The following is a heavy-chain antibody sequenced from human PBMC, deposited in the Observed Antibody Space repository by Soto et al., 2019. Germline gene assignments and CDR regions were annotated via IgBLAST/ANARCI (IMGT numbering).Heavy chain of an antibody. CDR3: AREEGITMVRGVITEGYYFDY. CDR1: GGTFSNYT. Sequence: QVQLVQSGAEVKKPGSSVKVSCKASGGTFSNYTISWVRQAPGQGLEWMGRIIPILGIANYAQKFQGRVTITGDKSTSTAYMELSSLRSEDTAVYYCAREEGITMVRGVITEGYYFDYWGQGTLVTVSS. J-gene: IGHJ4*02. V-gene: IGHV1-69*08. D-gene: IGHD3-10*01. CDR2: IIPILGIA.